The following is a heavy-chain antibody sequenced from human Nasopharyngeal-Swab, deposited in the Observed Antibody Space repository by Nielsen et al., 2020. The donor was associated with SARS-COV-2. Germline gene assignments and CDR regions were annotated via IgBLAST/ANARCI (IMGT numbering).Heavy chain of an antibody. J-gene: IGHJ4*02. Sequence: GGSLRLSCTASGSTFGDYAMSWFRQAPGKGLEWVGFIRSKAYGGTTEYAASVKGRFTISRDDSKSIAYLQMNSLKTEDTAVYYCTRARGATIRFADYWGQGTLVTVSS. V-gene: IGHV3-49*03. D-gene: IGHD5-24*01. CDR2: IRSKAYGGTT. CDR1: GSTFGDYA. CDR3: TRARGATIRFADY.